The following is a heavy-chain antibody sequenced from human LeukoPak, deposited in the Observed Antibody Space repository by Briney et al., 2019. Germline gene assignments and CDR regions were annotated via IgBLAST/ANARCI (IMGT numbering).Heavy chain of an antibody. V-gene: IGHV1-2*06. CDR1: GYTFTGYY. CDR3: ARVRSGSFFDY. CDR2: INPNSGGT. D-gene: IGHD1-26*01. J-gene: IGHJ4*02. Sequence: ASVKVSCKSSGYTFTGYYMHWVRQAPGQGLEWMGRINPNSGGTNYAQKFQGRVTMTRDTSISTAYMELSRLRSDDTAVYYCARVRSGSFFDYWGQGTLVTVSS.